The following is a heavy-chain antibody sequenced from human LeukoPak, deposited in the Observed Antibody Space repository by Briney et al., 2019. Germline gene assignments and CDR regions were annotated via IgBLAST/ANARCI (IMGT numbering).Heavy chain of an antibody. CDR1: GFTFDDYG. D-gene: IGHD3-16*02. CDR2: INWNGGST. J-gene: IGHJ3*02. CDR3: ARDRGYDYVWGSYRTRGAFDI. V-gene: IGHV3-20*01. Sequence: PGGSLRLSCAASGFTFDDYGMSWVRQAPGKGLEWVSGINWNGGSTGYADSVKGRFTISRDNAKNSLYLQMNSLRAEDTALYHCARDRGYDYVWGSYRTRGAFDIWGQGTMVTVSS.